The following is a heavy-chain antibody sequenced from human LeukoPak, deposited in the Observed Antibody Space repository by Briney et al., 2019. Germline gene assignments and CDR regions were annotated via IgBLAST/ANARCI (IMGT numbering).Heavy chain of an antibody. V-gene: IGHV4-4*07. J-gene: IGHJ3*02. CDR3: ARDLEYYDFWSGYYTHDAFDI. CDR1: GGSISSYY. D-gene: IGHD3-3*01. CDR2: IYTSGST. Sequence: ASETLSLTCTVSGGSISSYYWSWIRQPAGKGLEWIGRIYTSGSTNYNPSLKSRVTMSVDTSKNQFSLKLSSVTAADTAVYYCARDLEYYDFWSGYYTHDAFDIWGQGTMVTVSS.